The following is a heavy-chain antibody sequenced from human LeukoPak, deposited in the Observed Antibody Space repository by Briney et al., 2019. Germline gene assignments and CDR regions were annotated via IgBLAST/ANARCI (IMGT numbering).Heavy chain of an antibody. CDR2: IYYSGST. J-gene: IGHJ6*02. V-gene: IGHV4-59*01. Sequence: PSETLSLTCTVSGGSISSYYWSWIRQPPGKGLEWIGYIYYSGSTNYNPSLKSRVTISVDTSKNQFSLKLSSVTAADTAVYYCARVSSGSGSYSAYYGMDVWGQGTTVTVYS. CDR3: ARVSSGSGSYSAYYGMDV. CDR1: GGSISSYY. D-gene: IGHD3-10*01.